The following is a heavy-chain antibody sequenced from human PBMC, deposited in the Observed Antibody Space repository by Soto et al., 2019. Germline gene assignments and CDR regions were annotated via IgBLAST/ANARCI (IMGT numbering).Heavy chain of an antibody. CDR1: GGSIHSSNW. CDR2: IYPSGTT. J-gene: IGHJ5*02. V-gene: IGHV4-4*02. D-gene: IGHD3-3*01. Sequence: PSETLSLTCAVSGGSIHSSNWWSCVRQTPGHGLEWIGEIYPSGTTNYNPSPKTRLTISLTKSSNQFSIRLTSLTAADPALYYCARKGWGFGVVSRGGLARWGQGSLITVST. CDR3: ARKGWGFGVVSRGGLAR.